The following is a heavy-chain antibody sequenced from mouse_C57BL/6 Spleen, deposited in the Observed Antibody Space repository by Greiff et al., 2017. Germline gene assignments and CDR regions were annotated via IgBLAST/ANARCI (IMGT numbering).Heavy chain of an antibody. J-gene: IGHJ4*01. V-gene: IGHV1-69*01. CDR3: ARSGDGYYGAMDY. CDR2: IDPSDSYT. CDR1: GYTFTSYW. D-gene: IGHD2-3*01. Sequence: QVQLQQPGAELVMPGASVKLSCKASGYTFTSYWMHWVKQRPGQGLEWIGEIDPSDSYTNYNQKFKGKSTLTVDKSSSTAYMQLSSLTSEDSAVYYWARSGDGYYGAMDYWGQGTSVTVSS.